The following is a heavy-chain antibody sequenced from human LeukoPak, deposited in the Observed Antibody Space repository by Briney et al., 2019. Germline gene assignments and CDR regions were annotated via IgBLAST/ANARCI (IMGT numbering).Heavy chain of an antibody. V-gene: IGHV1-2*02. D-gene: IGHD6-6*01. CDR2: INPNSGGT. CDR3: AGWPSIAGWFDP. J-gene: IGHJ5*02. CDR1: GYTFTGYY. Sequence: ASVKVSCKASGYTFTGYYMHWVRQAPGQGLEWMGWINPNSGGTNYAQKFQGRVTMTRDTSISTAYMELSRLRSDDTAVYYCAGWPSIAGWFDPWGQGTLVTVSS.